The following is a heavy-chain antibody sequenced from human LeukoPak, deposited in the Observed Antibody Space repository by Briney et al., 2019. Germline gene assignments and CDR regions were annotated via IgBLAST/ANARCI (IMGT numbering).Heavy chain of an antibody. CDR1: GFTFSSYS. CDR2: ISSSSSYI. Sequence: GGSLRLFCAASGFTFSSYSMNWVRQAPGKGLEWVSSISSSSSYIYYADSVKGRFTISRDNAKNSLYLQMNSLRAEDTAVYYCARRGYSGYVVDPWGQGTLVTVSS. V-gene: IGHV3-21*01. CDR3: ARRGYSGYVVDP. J-gene: IGHJ5*02. D-gene: IGHD5-12*01.